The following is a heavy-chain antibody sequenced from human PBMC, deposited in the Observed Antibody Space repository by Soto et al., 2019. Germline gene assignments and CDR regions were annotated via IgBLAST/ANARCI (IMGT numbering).Heavy chain of an antibody. Sequence: ASVKVSCKVSGYTLTELSMHWVRQAPGKRLEWMGWINADNGNTKYSQKFQDRVTMTADESTSTAYMQLSSLRSGDTAVYYCAKSGGLDRDFNYWGQGSLVTVSS. CDR3: AKSGGLDRDFNY. D-gene: IGHD2-15*01. CDR1: GYTLTELS. V-gene: IGHV1-24*01. J-gene: IGHJ4*02. CDR2: INADNGNT.